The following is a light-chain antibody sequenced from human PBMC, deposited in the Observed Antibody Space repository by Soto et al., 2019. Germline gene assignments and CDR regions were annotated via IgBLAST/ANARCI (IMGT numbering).Light chain of an antibody. Sequence: DIVMTQSPLSLPVNPGEPASISCRSSQSLLHSNGYNYLDWYLQKPGQSPQVLIYLGSNRASGVPDRFSGSGSGTDFTLKISRVEAEDVGVYYCMQPLQTPWTFGQGTKV. V-gene: IGKV2-28*01. CDR3: MQPLQTPWT. CDR1: QSLLHSNGYNY. J-gene: IGKJ1*01. CDR2: LGS.